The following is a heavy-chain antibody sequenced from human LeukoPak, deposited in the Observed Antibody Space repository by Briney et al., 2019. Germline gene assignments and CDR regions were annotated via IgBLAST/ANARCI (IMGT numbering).Heavy chain of an antibody. CDR1: GFTFSTYW. CDR3: TRGGGRGVDY. J-gene: IGHJ4*02. CDR2: INSDGSST. Sequence: PGGSPRLSCAASGFTFSTYWMHWVRQAPGKGLVWVSRINSDGSSTNYADSVKGRFTISRDNAKNTLYLQMNSLRAEDTAVYYCTRGGGRGVDYWGQGTLVTVSS. D-gene: IGHD3-10*01. V-gene: IGHV3-74*01.